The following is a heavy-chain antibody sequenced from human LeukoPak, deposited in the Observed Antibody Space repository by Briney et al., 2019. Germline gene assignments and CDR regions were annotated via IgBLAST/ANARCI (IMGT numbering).Heavy chain of an antibody. D-gene: IGHD3-22*01. CDR3: ARVAEDSSGYYYFDY. V-gene: IGHV3-21*01. CDR1: GFTFRSYS. Sequence: GGSLRLSCAASGFTFRSYSMNWVRQAPGKGLEWVSSISSSSSYIYYADSVKGRFTISRDNAKNSLYLQMNSLRAEDTAVYYCARVAEDSSGYYYFDYWGQGTLVTVSS. CDR2: ISSSSSYI. J-gene: IGHJ4*02.